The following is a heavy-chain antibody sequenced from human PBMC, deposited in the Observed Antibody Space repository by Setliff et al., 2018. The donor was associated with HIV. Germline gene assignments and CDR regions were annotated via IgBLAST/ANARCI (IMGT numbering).Heavy chain of an antibody. CDR2: ISFNSGSTI. CDR1: GFTFSDYY. D-gene: IGHD6-19*01. Sequence: PGGSLRLSCAASGFTFSDYYMSWIRQAPGKGLEWVSYISFNSGSTIYYADSVKGRFTISRDNAKNSLYLQMNSLRAEDTAVYYCAKDSPYSSGWSRYFQHWGQGTLVTVSS. CDR3: AKDSPYSSGWSRYFQH. V-gene: IGHV3-11*01. J-gene: IGHJ1*01.